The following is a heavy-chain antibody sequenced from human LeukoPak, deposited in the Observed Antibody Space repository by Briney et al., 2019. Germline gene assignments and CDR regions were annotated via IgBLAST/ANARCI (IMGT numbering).Heavy chain of an antibody. V-gene: IGHV5-51*01. CDR1: EYSFDTYW. CDR2: IYAGDSDT. J-gene: IGHJ4*02. CDR3: AKTIDTDRRGPFDH. Sequence: GESLKISCKGSEYSFDTYWIAWVRQMPGKGSEGLGVIYAGDSDTIYSPSLQGQVTISADKSISTAFLQWNSLKASDTAIYYCAKTIDTDRRGPFDHWGQGNLVTVSS. D-gene: IGHD4-17*01.